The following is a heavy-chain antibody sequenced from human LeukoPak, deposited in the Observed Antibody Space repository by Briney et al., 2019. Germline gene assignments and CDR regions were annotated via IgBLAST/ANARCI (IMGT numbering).Heavy chain of an antibody. CDR1: GFTFSSYA. J-gene: IGHJ4*02. CDR2: ISGSGGST. D-gene: IGHD3-22*01. CDR3: AKGSTYYYDSSGYLFDY. Sequence: PGGSLRLSCAASGFTFSSYAMSWVRQAPGKGLEWVSAISGSGGSTYYADSVKGRFTISRDNSKNTLYLQMNSLRAEDTAVYYCAKGSTYYYDSSGYLFDYWGQGTLVTVSS. V-gene: IGHV3-23*01.